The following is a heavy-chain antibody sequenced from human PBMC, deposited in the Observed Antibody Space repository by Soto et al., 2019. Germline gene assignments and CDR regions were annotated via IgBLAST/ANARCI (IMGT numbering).Heavy chain of an antibody. D-gene: IGHD3-22*01. V-gene: IGHV3-74*01. CDR1: GFTFSSYW. CDR2: INFYGSTT. Sequence: EVQLVESGGGLVQPGGSLRLSCAASGFTFSSYWMHWVRQAPGKGLVWVSRINFYGSTTNYADFVKGQFTISRDNAKNTVNLQMNSLIAEDASVYYCARGSGSAYYVASWGQGPLVTGSS. J-gene: IGHJ4*02. CDR3: ARGSGSAYYVAS.